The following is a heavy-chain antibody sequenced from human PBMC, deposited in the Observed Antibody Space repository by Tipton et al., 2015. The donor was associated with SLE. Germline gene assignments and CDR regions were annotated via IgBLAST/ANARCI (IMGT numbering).Heavy chain of an antibody. CDR2: IYHSGST. J-gene: IGHJ3*02. V-gene: IGHV4-38-2*01. Sequence: LRLSCAVSGYSISSGYYWGWIRQPPGKGLEWIGSIYHSGSTYYNPSLKSRVTISVDTSKNQFSLKLSSVTAADTAVYYCARLDDTIFGVVIIPVGAFDIWGQGTMVTVSS. CDR1: GYSISSGYY. D-gene: IGHD3-3*01. CDR3: ARLDDTIFGVVIIPVGAFDI.